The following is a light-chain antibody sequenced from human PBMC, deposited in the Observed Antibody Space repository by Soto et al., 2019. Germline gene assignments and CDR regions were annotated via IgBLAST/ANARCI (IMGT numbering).Light chain of an antibody. CDR3: QQYNRYSSFT. J-gene: IGKJ2*01. Sequence: DIQMTQSPSTLSASIGDRVTITCRASQSISGWLAWYQQKPGKAPKLLIYDASNLESGVPSRFSGSGSVTEFTLTISSLQPDDFATYYCQQYNRYSSFTFVHGTNLEIK. CDR2: DAS. V-gene: IGKV1-5*01. CDR1: QSISGW.